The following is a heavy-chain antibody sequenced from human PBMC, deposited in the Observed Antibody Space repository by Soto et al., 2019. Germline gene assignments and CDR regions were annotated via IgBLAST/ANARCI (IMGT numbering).Heavy chain of an antibody. Sequence: GGSLRLSCAASGFTFSSYAMHWVRQAPGKGLEWVSSISSTTNYIYYGDSMKGRFTISRDNAKNSLYLEMNSLRAEDTAVYYCARESEDLTSNFDYWGQGTLVTSPQ. CDR1: GFTFSSYA. J-gene: IGHJ4*02. CDR3: ARESEDLTSNFDY. V-gene: IGHV3-21*06. CDR2: ISSTTNYI.